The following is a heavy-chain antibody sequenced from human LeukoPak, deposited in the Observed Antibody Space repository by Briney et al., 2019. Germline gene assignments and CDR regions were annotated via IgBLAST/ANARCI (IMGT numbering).Heavy chain of an antibody. CDR2: INHSGST. J-gene: IGHJ5*02. CDR3: ARAPGDGSSTVSWFDP. V-gene: IGHV4-34*01. CDR1: GGSFSGYY. Sequence: SETLSLTCAVYGGSFSGYYWSWIRQPPGKGLEWIGEINHSGSTNYNPSLKSRVTISVDTSKNQFSLKLSSVTAADTAVYYCARAPGDGSSTVSWFDPWGQGTPVTVSS. D-gene: IGHD6-6*01.